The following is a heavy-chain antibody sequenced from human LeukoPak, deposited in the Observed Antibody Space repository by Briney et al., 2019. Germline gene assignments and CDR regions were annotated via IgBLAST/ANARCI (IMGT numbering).Heavy chain of an antibody. CDR2: INPRSGST. CDR3: AREGDAYKDFDY. J-gene: IGHJ4*02. Sequence: ASVKVSCKASGYTFINYFIHWVRQALGQGLEWMGVINPRSGSTTYAQNFQGTVTMTRDTSTSTVYVELSSLRSEDTAVYYCAREGDAYKDFDYWGQGTLVTVSS. CDR1: GYTFINYF. V-gene: IGHV1-46*01. D-gene: IGHD5-24*01.